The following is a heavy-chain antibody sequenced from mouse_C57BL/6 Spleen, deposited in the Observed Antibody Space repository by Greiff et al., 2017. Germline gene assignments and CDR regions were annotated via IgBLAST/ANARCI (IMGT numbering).Heavy chain of an antibody. Sequence: QVQLQQPGAELVRPGSSVKLSCKASGYTFTSYWMHWVKQRPIQGLEWIGNIDPSDSETHYNQKFKDKATLTVDKSSSTAYMQLSSLTSEDSAVYYCARLGDERYFDVWGTGTTVTVAS. CDR2: IDPSDSET. J-gene: IGHJ1*03. CDR3: ARLGDERYFDV. V-gene: IGHV1-52*01. D-gene: IGHD4-1*01. CDR1: GYTFTSYW.